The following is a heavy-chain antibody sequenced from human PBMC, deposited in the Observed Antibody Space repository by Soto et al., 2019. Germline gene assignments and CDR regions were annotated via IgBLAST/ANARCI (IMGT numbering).Heavy chain of an antibody. J-gene: IGHJ4*02. CDR3: ARGNRYDYSDY. Sequence: GESLKISCKGSGYTFTSYWIGWVRQMPGKGLEWMGIVYPGDLDIRYSPSFQGQVTISADKSISTAYLQWSSLKASDTAMYYCARGNRYDYSDYWGQGTLVTVSS. D-gene: IGHD1-1*01. V-gene: IGHV5-51*01. CDR2: VYPGDLDI. CDR1: GYTFTSYW.